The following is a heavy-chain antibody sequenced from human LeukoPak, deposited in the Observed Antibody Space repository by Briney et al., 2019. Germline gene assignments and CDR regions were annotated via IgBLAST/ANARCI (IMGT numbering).Heavy chain of an antibody. D-gene: IGHD3-10*01. CDR3: AKERSAYHYGSGSFFDY. Sequence: PGGSLRLSCAASGFTVSSNYMNWVRLAPGKGLEWVSIIYSSGSTYYADSVKGRFTISRDSSENTLYLRMNSLRAEDTAVYYCAKERSAYHYGSGSFFDYWGQGTLVTVSS. CDR2: IYSSGST. J-gene: IGHJ4*02. CDR1: GFTVSSNY. V-gene: IGHV3-53*01.